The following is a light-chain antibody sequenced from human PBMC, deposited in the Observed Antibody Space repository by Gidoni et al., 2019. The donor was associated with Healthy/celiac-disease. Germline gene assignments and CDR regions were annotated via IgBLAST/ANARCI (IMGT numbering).Light chain of an antibody. Sequence: HQKPGEAPSLLISQASILQSGVPSRFSGSGSRTEFTLTINNLQPDDFATYFCQQYNGHPWAFGQGTKVEIK. CDR3: QQYNGHPWA. V-gene: IGKV1-5*03. CDR2: QAS. J-gene: IGKJ1*01.